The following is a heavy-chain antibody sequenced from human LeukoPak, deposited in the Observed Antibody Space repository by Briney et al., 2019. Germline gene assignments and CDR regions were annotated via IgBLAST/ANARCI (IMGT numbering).Heavy chain of an antibody. V-gene: IGHV3-7*04. J-gene: IGHJ4*02. CDR3: ARGVGATHFEY. CDR2: IKQDGTEK. D-gene: IGHD1-26*01. Sequence: GGSLRLSCAASGFTFSSYWMSWVRQAPGKGLEWVAIIKQDGTEKYYVDSVKGRFTISRDNAKNSLYLQMNSLRAEDTAVYYCARGVGATHFEYWGQGTLVTVSS. CDR1: GFTFSSYW.